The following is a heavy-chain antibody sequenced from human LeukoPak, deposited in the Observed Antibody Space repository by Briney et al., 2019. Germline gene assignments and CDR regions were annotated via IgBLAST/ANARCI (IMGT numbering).Heavy chain of an antibody. D-gene: IGHD3-10*01. J-gene: IGHJ3*02. Sequence: GGSLRLSCAASGFTFSSYSMNWVRQAPGKGLEWVSSISSSSSYIYYADSVKGRFTISRDNAKNSLYLQMNSLRAEDTAVYYCARDGQTWFGELDDAFDIWGQGTVVTVSS. CDR1: GFTFSSYS. V-gene: IGHV3-21*01. CDR2: ISSSSSYI. CDR3: ARDGQTWFGELDDAFDI.